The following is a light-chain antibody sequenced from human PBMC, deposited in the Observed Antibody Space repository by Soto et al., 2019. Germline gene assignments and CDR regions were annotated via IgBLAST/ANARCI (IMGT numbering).Light chain of an antibody. Sequence: EIVLTQSPGTLSLSPGERATLSCRASQSVSSSYLAWYQQKPGQAPRLLIYDASSRATGIPERFSGSGSGTDFTLIISRLEPEDFAVYYCQQYGSSPYTFGQGTKLEIK. V-gene: IGKV3-20*01. CDR2: DAS. CDR3: QQYGSSPYT. CDR1: QSVSSSY. J-gene: IGKJ2*01.